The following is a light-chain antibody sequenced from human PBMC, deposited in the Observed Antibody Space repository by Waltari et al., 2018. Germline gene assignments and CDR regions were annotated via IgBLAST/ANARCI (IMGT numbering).Light chain of an antibody. J-gene: IGLJ2*01. CDR1: TGDVTLGQF. CDR2: DTS. CDR3: SVSYSGHVI. V-gene: IGLV7-46*01. Sequence: QVVVTQEPSLTVSPGGTVTLTCGSNTGDVTLGQFTYWLLQKPGHTPRTLVFDTSNKHSWTPARFSGSLLGGKAALTLSGAQPEDEAEYYCSVSYSGHVIFGGGTKLTVL.